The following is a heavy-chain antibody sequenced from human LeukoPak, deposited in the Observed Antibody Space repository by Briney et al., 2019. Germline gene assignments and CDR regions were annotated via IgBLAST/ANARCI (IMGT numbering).Heavy chain of an antibody. J-gene: IGHJ5*02. CDR2: ISGSGGST. Sequence: PGGSLRLSCAASGFTFSSYEMNWVRQAPGKGLEWVSAISGSGGSTYYADSVKGRFTISRDNSKNTLYLQMNSLRAEDTAVYYCAKGIKQLVGWFDPWGQGTLVTVSS. CDR1: GFTFSSYE. CDR3: AKGIKQLVGWFDP. V-gene: IGHV3-23*01. D-gene: IGHD6-6*01.